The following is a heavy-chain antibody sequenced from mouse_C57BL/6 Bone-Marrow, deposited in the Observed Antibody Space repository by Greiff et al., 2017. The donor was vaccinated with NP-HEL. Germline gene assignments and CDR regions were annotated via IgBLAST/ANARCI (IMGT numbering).Heavy chain of an antibody. V-gene: IGHV2-6*02. D-gene: IGHD2-2*01. CDR2: IWSDGST. Sequence: VKLMESGGGLVQSGRSLRLSCATSGFTFSDFYMEWVRQAPGKGLEWLVVIWSDGSTTYNSALKSRLSISKDNSKSQVFLKMNSLQTDDTAMYYCARWGGYPCYAMDYWGQGTSVTVSS. CDR3: ARWGGYPCYAMDY. CDR1: GFTFSDFY. J-gene: IGHJ4*01.